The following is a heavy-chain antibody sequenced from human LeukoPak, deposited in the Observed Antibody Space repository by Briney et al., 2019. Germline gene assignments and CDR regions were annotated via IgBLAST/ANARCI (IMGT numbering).Heavy chain of an antibody. V-gene: IGHV3-9*01. J-gene: IGHJ4*02. D-gene: IGHD2-21*02. CDR1: GFTFDDYA. CDR3: AKEACGGDCYHFDY. Sequence: GGSLRLSCAASGFTFDDYAMHWVRQAPGKGLEWVSGISWNSGSIGYADSVKGRFTISRDNAKNSLYLQMNSLRAEDTALYYCAKEACGGDCYHFDYWGQRTLVTVPS. CDR2: ISWNSGSI.